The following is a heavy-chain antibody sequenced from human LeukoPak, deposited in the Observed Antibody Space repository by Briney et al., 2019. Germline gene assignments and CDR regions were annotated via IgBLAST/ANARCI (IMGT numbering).Heavy chain of an antibody. Sequence: GASVKVSCKASGYTFTDYYMHWVRQAPGQGREWRGWINPNSGGTNYAQKFQGRVTMARDTSISTAYMELSRLRSDDTAVYYCAREGPIVGATHLVDYWGQGTLVTVSS. CDR3: AREGPIVGATHLVDY. J-gene: IGHJ4*02. V-gene: IGHV1-2*02. CDR2: INPNSGGT. CDR1: GYTFTDYY. D-gene: IGHD1-26*01.